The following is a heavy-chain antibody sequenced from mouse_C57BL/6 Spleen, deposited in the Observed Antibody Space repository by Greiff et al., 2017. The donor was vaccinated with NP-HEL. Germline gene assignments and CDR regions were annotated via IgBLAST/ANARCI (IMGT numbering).Heavy chain of an antibody. J-gene: IGHJ4*01. Sequence: EVKLMESEGGLVQPGSSMKLSCTASGFTFSDYYMAWVRQVPEKGLEWVANINYDGSSTYYLDSLKSRFIISRDNAKNILYLQMSSLKSEDTATYYCARERNYGSMDYWGQGTSVTVSS. D-gene: IGHD1-1*01. CDR3: ARERNYGSMDY. V-gene: IGHV5-16*01. CDR1: GFTFSDYY. CDR2: INYDGSST.